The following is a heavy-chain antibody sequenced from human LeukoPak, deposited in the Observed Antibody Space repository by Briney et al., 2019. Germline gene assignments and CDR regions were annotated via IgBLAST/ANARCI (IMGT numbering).Heavy chain of an antibody. V-gene: IGHV4-34*01. CDR3: ARAHNGYVYY. J-gene: IGHJ4*02. Sequence: PSETLSLTCAVYGGSFSGYYWSWIRQPPGKGLEWIGEINHSGSTNYNPSLKSRVTISVDTSKNQFSLKLSSVTAADTAVYYCARAHNGYVYYWGQGNLVTVSS. CDR1: GGSFSGYY. CDR2: INHSGST. D-gene: IGHD2-8*01.